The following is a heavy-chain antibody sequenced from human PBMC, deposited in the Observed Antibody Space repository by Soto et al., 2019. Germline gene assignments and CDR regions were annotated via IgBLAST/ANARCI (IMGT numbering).Heavy chain of an antibody. CDR1: GFTFSDYY. D-gene: IGHD6-13*01. J-gene: IGHJ5*02. Sequence: GVSLRLSCAASGFTFSDYYMSWIRQAPGKGLEWVSYISSSGSTIYYADSVKGRFTISRDNAKNSLYLQMNSLRAEDTAVYYCARAQGSSWYLGFDPWGQGTLVTVSS. V-gene: IGHV3-11*01. CDR3: ARAQGSSWYLGFDP. CDR2: ISSSGSTI.